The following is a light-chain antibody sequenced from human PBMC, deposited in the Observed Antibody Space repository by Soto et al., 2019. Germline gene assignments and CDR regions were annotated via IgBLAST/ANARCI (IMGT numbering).Light chain of an antibody. CDR2: GAS. J-gene: IGKJ4*01. CDR3: LQYNNWPLT. Sequence: ERVMMQFPATLSVSQGERVTLSCRASQSVSSSLAWYQQKPGQAPRLLIYGASTRATGIPARFSGSGSGTEFTLTINSLQSEDFAVYYCLQYNNWPLTFGGGTKVDIK. CDR1: QSVSSS. V-gene: IGKV3-15*01.